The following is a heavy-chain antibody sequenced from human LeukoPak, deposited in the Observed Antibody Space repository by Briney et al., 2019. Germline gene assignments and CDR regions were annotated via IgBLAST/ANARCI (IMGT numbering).Heavy chain of an antibody. CDR1: GYTFTSYG. D-gene: IGHD1-7*01. CDR2: ISAYNGNT. V-gene: IGHV1-18*01. J-gene: IGHJ5*01. Sequence: ASVKVSCTASGYTFTSYGISWVRQAPGQGLEWMGWISAYNGNTNYAQKLQGRVTMTTDTSTSTAYMELRSLRSEDTAVYYCARVGRSWNWGNWFDSWGQGTLVTVSS. CDR3: ARVGRSWNWGNWFDS.